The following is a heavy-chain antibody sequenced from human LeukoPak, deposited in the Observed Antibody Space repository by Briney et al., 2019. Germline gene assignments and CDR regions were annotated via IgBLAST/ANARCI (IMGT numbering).Heavy chain of an antibody. J-gene: IGHJ5*02. CDR1: GGSISSSSYY. V-gene: IGHV4-39*07. CDR3: ARGLADYGSVAWFDP. CDR2: IYYSGST. D-gene: IGHD3-10*01. Sequence: SETLSLTCTVSGGSISSSSYYWGWIRQPPGKGLEWIGSIYYSGSTYYDPSLKSRVTISVDTSKNQFSLKLSSVTAADTAVYYCARGLADYGSVAWFDPWGQGTLVTVSS.